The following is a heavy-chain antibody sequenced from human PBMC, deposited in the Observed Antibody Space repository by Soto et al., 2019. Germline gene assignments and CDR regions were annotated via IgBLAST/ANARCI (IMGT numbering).Heavy chain of an antibody. Sequence: QVQLVQSGAEVKKPGSSVTVSCKASGGTSSSYTISWVRQAPGQGLEWMGGIIPIFGTANYAQKFQGRVTITRDESTSTAYMELSSLRSEDTAVYYCARGNHRWLQLWYFDLWGRGTLVTVSS. CDR1: GGTSSSYT. CDR3: ARGNHRWLQLWYFDL. D-gene: IGHD5-12*01. V-gene: IGHV1-69*05. J-gene: IGHJ2*01. CDR2: IIPIFGTA.